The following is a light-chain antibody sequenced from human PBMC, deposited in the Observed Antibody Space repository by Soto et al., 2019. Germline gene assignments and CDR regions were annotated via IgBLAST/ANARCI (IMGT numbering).Light chain of an antibody. V-gene: IGLV2-14*01. CDR1: SRDVGAYDY. Sequence: QSVLTQPASVSGSPGQSITISCTGTSRDVGAYDYVSWYQQHPGKAPKLMIYEVSHRPSGVSNRFSGSKSGNTASPTISGLEVGDEGDYYCISYTSSSTLYVLGTGTKVT. J-gene: IGLJ1*01. CDR3: ISYTSSSTLYV. CDR2: EVS.